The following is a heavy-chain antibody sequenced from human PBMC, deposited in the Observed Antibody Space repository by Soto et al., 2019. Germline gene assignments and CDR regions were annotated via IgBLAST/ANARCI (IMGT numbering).Heavy chain of an antibody. V-gene: IGHV3-23*01. D-gene: IGHD2-21*01. CDR3: AKVTYCGVSRCDAGIDI. J-gene: IGHJ3*02. CDR1: GFTFSSYS. Sequence: EVQLLESGGGLAQPGGSLRLSCAASGFTFSSYSMNWVRQAPGKGLEWGSIISGSGGVTSYADSVKGRFTISRDNSKNSLFLQMKSLRDEDTAVYYCAKVTYCGVSRCDAGIDICGHGTLVTVS. CDR2: ISGSGGVT.